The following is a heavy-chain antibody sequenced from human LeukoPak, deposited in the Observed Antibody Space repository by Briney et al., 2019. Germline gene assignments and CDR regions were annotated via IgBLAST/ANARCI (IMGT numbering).Heavy chain of an antibody. D-gene: IGHD1-26*01. Sequence: GGSLRLSCAASGFTFTDYAMTWVRQAPGKGLEWVSYISSSSSTIYYADSVKGRFTISRDNAKNSLYLQMNSLRAEDTAVYYCARAHRGTSGSYLSFQHWGQGTLVTVSS. CDR3: ARAHRGTSGSYLSFQH. CDR2: ISSSSSTI. V-gene: IGHV3-48*04. J-gene: IGHJ1*01. CDR1: GFTFTDYA.